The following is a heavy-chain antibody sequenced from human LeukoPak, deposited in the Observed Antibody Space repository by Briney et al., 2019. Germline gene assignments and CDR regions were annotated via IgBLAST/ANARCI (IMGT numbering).Heavy chain of an antibody. Sequence: PSETLSLTCAVYGGSFSGYYWSWIRQPPGKGLEWIGEINHSGSTNYNPSLKSRVTISVDTSKSQFSLKLSSVTAADTAVYYCARSRIYYGSGSYYRSLDYWGQGTLVTVSS. CDR2: INHSGST. CDR3: ARSRIYYGSGSYYRSLDY. J-gene: IGHJ4*02. V-gene: IGHV4-34*01. CDR1: GGSFSGYY. D-gene: IGHD3-10*01.